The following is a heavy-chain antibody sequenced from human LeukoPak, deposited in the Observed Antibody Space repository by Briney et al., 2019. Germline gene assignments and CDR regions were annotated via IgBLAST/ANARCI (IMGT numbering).Heavy chain of an antibody. D-gene: IGHD6-13*01. Sequence: GRSLRLSCAASGFTFDDFAMHWIRQAPGKGLEWVSGIRWNSGRIDYADSVKGRFIISRDNAKNSLYLQMNSLRGDDSALYYCAKDKTSGISGPFDHWGQGTLVTVSS. CDR3: AKDKTSGISGPFDH. CDR2: IRWNSGRI. V-gene: IGHV3-9*01. CDR1: GFTFDDFA. J-gene: IGHJ5*02.